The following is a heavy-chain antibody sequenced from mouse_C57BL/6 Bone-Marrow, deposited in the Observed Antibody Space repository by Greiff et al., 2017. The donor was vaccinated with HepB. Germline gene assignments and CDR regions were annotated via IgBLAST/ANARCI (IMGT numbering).Heavy chain of an antibody. V-gene: IGHV1-54*01. CDR2: INPGSGGT. CDR1: GYAFTNYL. D-gene: IGHD1-1*01. CDR3: ARGDYGSSSRYFDV. Sequence: QVQLKESGAELVRPGTSVKVSCKASGYAFTNYLIEWVKQRPGQGLEWIGVINPGSGGTNYNEKFKGKATLTADKSSSTAYMQLSSLTSEDSAVYFCARGDYGSSSRYFDVWGTGTTVTVSS. J-gene: IGHJ1*03.